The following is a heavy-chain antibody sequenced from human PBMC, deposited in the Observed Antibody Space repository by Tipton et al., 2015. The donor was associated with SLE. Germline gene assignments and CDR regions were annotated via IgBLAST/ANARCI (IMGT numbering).Heavy chain of an antibody. CDR2: IYYSGST. Sequence: TLSLTCTVSGGSISSYYWSWFRQPPGKGLEWIGYIYYSGSTNYNPSLKSRVTISVDTSKNQFSLKLSSVTAADTAVYYCARSSLAARGGFDYWGQGTLVTVSS. J-gene: IGHJ4*02. D-gene: IGHD6-6*01. CDR3: ARSSLAARGGFDY. CDR1: GGSISSYY. V-gene: IGHV4-59*01.